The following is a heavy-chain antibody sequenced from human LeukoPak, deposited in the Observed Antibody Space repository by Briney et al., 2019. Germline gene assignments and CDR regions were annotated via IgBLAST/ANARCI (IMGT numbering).Heavy chain of an antibody. J-gene: IGHJ4*02. CDR3: ARWNLGSDY. D-gene: IGHD1-1*01. CDR1: AFSFSGYA. Sequence: PGGSLRLSCAPSAFSFSGYAVTWVRQAPGKGLQSVSPIRGDGNTTYHADSVQGRFTISRDNAKNSLYLQMNSLRAEDTGVYYCARWNLGSDYWGQGTLVTVSS. V-gene: IGHV3-23*01. CDR2: IRGDGNTT.